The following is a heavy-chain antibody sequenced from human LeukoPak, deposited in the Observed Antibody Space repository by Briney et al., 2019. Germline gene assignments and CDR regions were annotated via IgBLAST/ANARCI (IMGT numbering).Heavy chain of an antibody. CDR2: ISSSSSYI. CDR1: GFTFSSYS. J-gene: IGHJ4*02. CDR3: AKHSMDYGDYVGEDY. Sequence: PGGSLRLSCAASGFTFSSYSMNWVRQAPGKGLEWASSISSSSSYIYYADSLKGRFTISRDNAKNSLYLQMNSLRAEDTAVYYCAKHSMDYGDYVGEDYWGQGTLVTVSS. V-gene: IGHV3-21*01. D-gene: IGHD4-17*01.